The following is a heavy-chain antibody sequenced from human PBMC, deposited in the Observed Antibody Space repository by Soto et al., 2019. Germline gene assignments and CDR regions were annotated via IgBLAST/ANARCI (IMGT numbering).Heavy chain of an antibody. CDR2: IQSKAGGGAT. Sequence: RLSCAASGFTFSNAWMNWVRQAPGKGLEWVGRIQSKAGGGATEFAAPVKGRFAISRDDSKNTLYLQMNSLKTEDTAVYYCTTVSSGKFDYWGQGTLVTVSS. J-gene: IGHJ4*02. V-gene: IGHV3-15*07. D-gene: IGHD3-22*01. CDR1: GFTFSNAW. CDR3: TTVSSGKFDY.